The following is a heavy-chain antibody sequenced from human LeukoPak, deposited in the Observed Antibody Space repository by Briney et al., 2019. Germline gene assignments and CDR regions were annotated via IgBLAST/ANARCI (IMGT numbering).Heavy chain of an antibody. CDR2: ISYDGSNK. CDR3: NAGFDY. CDR1: GFTFSSYG. V-gene: IGHV3-30*03. J-gene: IGHJ4*02. Sequence: GGSLRLSCAASGFTFSSYGMHWVRQAPGKGLEWVAVISYDGSNKYYADSVKGRFTISRDNSKSTLYLQMNSLRAEDTAVYYCNAGFDYWGQGTLVTVSS.